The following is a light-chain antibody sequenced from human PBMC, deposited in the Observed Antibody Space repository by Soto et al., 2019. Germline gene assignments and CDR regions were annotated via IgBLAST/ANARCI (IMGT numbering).Light chain of an antibody. V-gene: IGKV1-5*03. Sequence: DIQMTQSPSSLSASVGDRVTITFRASQSVSTWLAWYQQKPGKAPTLLIYIASSLESGVPSRFSGSGSGTEFTLTISSLQPADFATYYCQHYNNHSPGTFGQGTKVDIK. J-gene: IGKJ1*01. CDR3: QHYNNHSPGT. CDR2: IAS. CDR1: QSVSTW.